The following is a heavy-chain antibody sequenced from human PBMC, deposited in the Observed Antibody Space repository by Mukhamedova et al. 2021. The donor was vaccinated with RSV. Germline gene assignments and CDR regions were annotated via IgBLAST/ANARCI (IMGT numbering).Heavy chain of an antibody. Sequence: GKGLEWVASITSSSYYIYYGDSMKGRFTISRDNAKSSLYLQMNSLRTEDTAVYYCARDPSYDYDIKDNWGQGTQVTVSS. J-gene: IGHJ4*02. V-gene: IGHV3-21*06. D-gene: IGHD3-22*01. CDR3: ARDPSYDYDIKDN. CDR2: ITSSSYYI.